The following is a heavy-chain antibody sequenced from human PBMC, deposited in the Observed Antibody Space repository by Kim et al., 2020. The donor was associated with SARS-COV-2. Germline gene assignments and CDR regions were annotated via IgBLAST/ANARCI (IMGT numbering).Heavy chain of an antibody. CDR2: ISSSGSTI. Sequence: GGSLRLSCAASGFTFSSYEMNWVRQAPGKGLEWVSYISSSGSTIYYADSVKGRFTISRDNAKNSLYLQMNSLRAEDTAVYYCARVDWNGPEDYWGQGTLVTVSS. V-gene: IGHV3-48*03. J-gene: IGHJ4*02. D-gene: IGHD1-1*01. CDR3: ARVDWNGPEDY. CDR1: GFTFSSYE.